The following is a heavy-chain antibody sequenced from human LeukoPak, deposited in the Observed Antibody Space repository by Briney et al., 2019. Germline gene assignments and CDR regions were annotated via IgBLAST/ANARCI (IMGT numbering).Heavy chain of an antibody. D-gene: IGHD4-11*01. CDR2: INQDGSEK. CDR1: GFSLSTYW. V-gene: IGHV3-7*03. J-gene: IGHJ4*02. CDR3: ARSRPLHD. Sequence: GGSLRLSCAASGFSLSTYWLSWVRQAPGKGLEWVANINQDGSEKYYVDSVRGRFTISRDNAKKSLYLQMNSLRAEDTAVYYCARSRPLHDWGQGTLVTVSS.